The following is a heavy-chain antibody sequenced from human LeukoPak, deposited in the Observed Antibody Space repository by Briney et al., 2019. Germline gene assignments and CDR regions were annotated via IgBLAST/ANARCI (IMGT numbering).Heavy chain of an antibody. Sequence: GESLKISCKGFGYSFTNYWIGWVRQLPGKGLECMGIIYPGDSDARYSPSFQGQVTISADKSISTAYLQWSSLKASDTAMYYCARIPYGSGNYILGYWGQGTLVTVSS. CDR3: ARIPYGSGNYILGY. D-gene: IGHD3-10*01. CDR2: IYPGDSDA. CDR1: GYSFTNYW. V-gene: IGHV5-51*01. J-gene: IGHJ4*02.